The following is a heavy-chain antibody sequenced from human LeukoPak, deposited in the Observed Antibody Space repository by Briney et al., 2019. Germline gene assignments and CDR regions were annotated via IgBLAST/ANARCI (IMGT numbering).Heavy chain of an antibody. D-gene: IGHD1-14*01. Sequence: ASVKVSCKTSGYMFTDHYMHWVRQAPGQGLEWMGRVDPKSGGTIYAQNFQGRVAMTSDTSTSTASMEVSSLKSDDTAVYYCATETWYFASWGQGTLVTVSS. CDR3: ATETWYFAS. CDR1: GYMFTDHY. J-gene: IGHJ4*02. CDR2: VDPKSGGT. V-gene: IGHV1-2*02.